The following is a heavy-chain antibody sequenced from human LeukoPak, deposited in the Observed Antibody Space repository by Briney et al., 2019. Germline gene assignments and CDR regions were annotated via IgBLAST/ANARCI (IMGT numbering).Heavy chain of an antibody. V-gene: IGHV3-74*01. CDR1: GFTFSRYW. J-gene: IGHJ4*02. D-gene: IGHD1-26*01. CDR2: IDSDGTNR. Sequence: GGSLRLSCAASGFTFSRYWMHWVRQAPGKGLVWVSRIDSDGTNRDYADSVKGRFTISRDNAKNSLHLQMKSLRAEDTAFYYCARDSFSGSSLDYWGQGTLVTVSS. CDR3: ARDSFSGSSLDY.